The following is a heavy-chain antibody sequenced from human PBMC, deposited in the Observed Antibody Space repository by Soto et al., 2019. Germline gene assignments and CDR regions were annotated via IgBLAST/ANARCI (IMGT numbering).Heavy chain of an antibody. J-gene: IGHJ4*02. V-gene: IGHV4-61*01. CDR1: GGSVNSAPYH. D-gene: IGHD3-22*01. CDR3: ARDHHSYYDTSGYYPYFDF. CDR2: IYYTGST. Sequence: SETLSLTCTVSGGSVNSAPYHWSWIRQSPRNGLEWIGNIYYTGSTNYNPSFESRVAISLDTSNNQFSLRLTSLTAADTAVYFCARDHHSYYDTSGYYPYFDFWGQGTLVTVSS.